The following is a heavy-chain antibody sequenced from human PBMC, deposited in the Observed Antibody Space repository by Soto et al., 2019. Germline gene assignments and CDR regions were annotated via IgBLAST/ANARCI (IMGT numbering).Heavy chain of an antibody. J-gene: IGHJ4*02. CDR3: ARNGGNTWYYFDS. CDR2: ISHSGTT. Sequence: QVQLQQWGAGLLKPSETLSLTCAVNGGSFTGYYGAWIRQSPEKGLEWIGEISHSGTTKYNPSLKSRVTISVDTSKNQFSRKLSSVTAADTGMYYCARNGGNTWYYFDSWGQGTVVTVSS. CDR1: GGSFTGYY. D-gene: IGHD6-13*01. V-gene: IGHV4-34*01.